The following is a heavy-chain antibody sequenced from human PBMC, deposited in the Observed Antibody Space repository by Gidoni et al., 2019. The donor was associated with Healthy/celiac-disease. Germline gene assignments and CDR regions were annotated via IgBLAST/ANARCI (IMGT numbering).Heavy chain of an antibody. Sequence: QVQLQESGPGLVKPSDTLSLTCTVSGRSISSYYWSWIRQPPGKGLAWIWYIYYSGSTNYNPSRKSRVTISVDTSKNQFSLKLSSVTAADTAVYYCAGGLRFRGYFDYWGQGTLVTVS. CDR1: GRSISSYY. V-gene: IGHV4-59*01. CDR3: AGGLRFRGYFDY. CDR2: IYYSGST. J-gene: IGHJ4*02. D-gene: IGHD4-17*01.